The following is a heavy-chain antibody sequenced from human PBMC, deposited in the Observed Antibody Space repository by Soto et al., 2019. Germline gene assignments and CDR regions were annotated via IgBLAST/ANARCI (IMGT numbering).Heavy chain of an antibody. J-gene: IGHJ6*02. V-gene: IGHV4-4*07. Sequence: ETLSVSWSGSGGSISSYRWSWIRQTAGKGLGWIGRIYPSQNTNYNPSLKSRVTMSIDTSKNQLSLKLRSVTAADTAVYFGAGAEGYYYSGVDAWGQGTAVTVSS. CDR1: GGSISSYR. CDR2: IYPSQNT. CDR3: AGAEGYYYSGVDA.